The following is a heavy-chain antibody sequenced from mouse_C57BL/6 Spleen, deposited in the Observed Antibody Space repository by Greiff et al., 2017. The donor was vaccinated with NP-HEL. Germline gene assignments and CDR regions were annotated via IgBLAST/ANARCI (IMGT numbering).Heavy chain of an antibody. J-gene: IGHJ4*01. CDR1: GYTFTDYY. CDR2: INPNNGGT. Sequence: VQLKQSGPELVKPGASVKISCKASGYTFTDYYMNWVKQSHGKSLEWIGDINPNNGGTSYNQKFKGKATLTVDKSSSTAYMELRSLTSEDSAVYYCASYDYEDAMDYWGQGTSVTVSS. CDR3: ASYDYEDAMDY. D-gene: IGHD2-4*01. V-gene: IGHV1-26*01.